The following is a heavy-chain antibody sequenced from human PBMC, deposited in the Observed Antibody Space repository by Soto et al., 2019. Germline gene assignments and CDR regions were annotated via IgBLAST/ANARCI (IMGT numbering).Heavy chain of an antibody. Sequence: QVQLQESGPGLVKPSQTLSLTCTVSGGSISSGGYYWSWIRQHPGKGLEWIGYIYYTGTTYYSPSLNGRVPLSVDTSNHRFSLKLSSVTAADTAVYYCARDRDAYNDAFGIWGQGTMVTVSS. CDR3: ARDRDAYNDAFGI. J-gene: IGHJ3*02. D-gene: IGHD1-1*01. V-gene: IGHV4-31*03. CDR1: GGSISSGGYY. CDR2: IYYTGTT.